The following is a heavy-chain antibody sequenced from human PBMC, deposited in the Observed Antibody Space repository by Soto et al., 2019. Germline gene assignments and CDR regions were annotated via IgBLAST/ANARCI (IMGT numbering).Heavy chain of an antibody. V-gene: IGHV4-59*08. Sequence: SETLALTCTASGGSIGNSYWSWIRQSPGKGLEWIGYIYYSGSSNYNPSLKSRVSISVDTSKNQFSLKLSSVTAADTAVYYCARHSSSRPIFDYWGRGTLVTVSS. J-gene: IGHJ4*02. D-gene: IGHD6-13*01. CDR2: IYYSGSS. CDR1: GGSIGNSY. CDR3: ARHSSSRPIFDY.